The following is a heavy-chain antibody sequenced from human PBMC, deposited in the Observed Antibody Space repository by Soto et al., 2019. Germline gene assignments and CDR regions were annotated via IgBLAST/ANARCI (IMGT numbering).Heavy chain of an antibody. Sequence: QVQLVQSGAEVKKPGSSVKVSCKASGGTFSSYAISWVRQAPGQGLEWMGGIIPIFGTANYAQKFHGRVTITADESTSTAYMELSSLRSEDTAVYYCASKISLVVDEYYGMDVWGQGTTVTVSS. D-gene: IGHD3-22*01. CDR1: GGTFSSYA. J-gene: IGHJ6*02. V-gene: IGHV1-69*01. CDR2: IIPIFGTA. CDR3: ASKISLVVDEYYGMDV.